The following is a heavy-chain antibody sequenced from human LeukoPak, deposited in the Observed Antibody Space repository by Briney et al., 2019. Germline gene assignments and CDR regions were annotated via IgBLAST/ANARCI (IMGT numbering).Heavy chain of an antibody. Sequence: SGGSLRLSCAASGFTFSSYGMPWVRQAPGTGLEWVAVISYDGSNKYHADSVKGRFTISRDNSENTLYLQMNSLRAEDTAVYYCAKSGDSSSSGVNFDYWGQGTLVTVSS. V-gene: IGHV3-30*18. CDR3: AKSGDSSSSGVNFDY. D-gene: IGHD6-6*01. J-gene: IGHJ4*02. CDR1: GFTFSSYG. CDR2: ISYDGSNK.